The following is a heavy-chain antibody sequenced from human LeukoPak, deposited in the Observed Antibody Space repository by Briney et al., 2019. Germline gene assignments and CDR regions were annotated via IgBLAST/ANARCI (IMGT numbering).Heavy chain of an antibody. J-gene: IGHJ4*02. CDR1: GGSISDNY. CDR2: AYYSGHT. V-gene: IGHV4-59*08. CDR3: ARHPFATPFDY. Sequence: SETLSLTCTVSGGSISDNYWSWIRQPPGKGLEWIGYAYYSGHTNYNSSLESRVTMSLDTSKSQFSLRLSSVTAADTAVYFCARHPFATPFDYWGPGTLVTVSS. D-gene: IGHD2-15*01.